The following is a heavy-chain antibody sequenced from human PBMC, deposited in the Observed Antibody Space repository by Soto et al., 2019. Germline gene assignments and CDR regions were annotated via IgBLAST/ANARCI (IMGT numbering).Heavy chain of an antibody. Sequence: EVPLVESGGDLVQPGGSLRLSCAVSGFIFSSHEMNWVRQAPGKGLEWVSYISSSGSTIYYADSVKGRFTISRDNAKNSLYLQMNSLRAEDTAVYYCARGGPSTWNYLGWFDPWGQGTLVTVSS. CDR2: ISSSGSTI. J-gene: IGHJ5*02. CDR3: ARGGPSTWNYLGWFDP. V-gene: IGHV3-48*03. CDR1: GFIFSSHE. D-gene: IGHD1-7*01.